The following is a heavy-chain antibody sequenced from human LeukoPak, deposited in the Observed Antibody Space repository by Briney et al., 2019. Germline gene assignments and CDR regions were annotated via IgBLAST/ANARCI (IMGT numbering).Heavy chain of an antibody. D-gene: IGHD1-26*01. V-gene: IGHV4-34*01. CDR3: ARGWELLEYFQH. J-gene: IGHJ1*01. CDR2: INHSGST. CDR1: GESFSGYY. Sequence: SETLSLTCAVYGESFSGYYWSWIRQPPGKGLEWIGEINHSGSTNYNPSLKGRVTISVDTSKNQFSLKLSSVTAADTAVYYCARGWELLEYFQHWGQGTLVTVSS.